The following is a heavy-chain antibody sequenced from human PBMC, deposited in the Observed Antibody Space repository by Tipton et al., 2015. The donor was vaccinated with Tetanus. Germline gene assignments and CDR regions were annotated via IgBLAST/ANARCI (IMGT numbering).Heavy chain of an antibody. V-gene: IGHV3-33*06. Sequence: SLRLSCAASGFTFSSYGMHWVRQAPGKGLEWVAVIWYDGSNKYYADSVKGRFTISRDNSKNTLYLQMNSLRAEDTAVYYCAKGTMATATYYFDYWGQGTLVTVSS. CDR3: AKGTMATATYYFDY. CDR2: IWYDGSNK. J-gene: IGHJ4*02. CDR1: GFTFSSYG. D-gene: IGHD4/OR15-4a*01.